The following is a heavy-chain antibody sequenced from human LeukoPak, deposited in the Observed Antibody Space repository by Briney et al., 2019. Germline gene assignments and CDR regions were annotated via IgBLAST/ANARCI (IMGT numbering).Heavy chain of an antibody. CDR3: ARDTYYYDSSGPRGADY. D-gene: IGHD3-22*01. CDR2: ISSGSTYM. V-gene: IGHV3-21*01. Sequence: PGGSLRLSCAASGFTFSSYSMNWVRQAPGKGLEWVSSISSGSTYMYYADSVKGRFTISRDNAQNSMYLQMNSLRAEDTAVYYCARDTYYYDSSGPRGADYWGQGTLVTVSS. CDR1: GFTFSSYS. J-gene: IGHJ4*02.